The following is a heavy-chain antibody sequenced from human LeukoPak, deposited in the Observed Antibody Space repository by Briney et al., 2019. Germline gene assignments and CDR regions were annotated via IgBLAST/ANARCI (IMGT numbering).Heavy chain of an antibody. CDR1: GDAICSRDGY. J-gene: IGHJ6*03. CDR3: ARHQEGMVRGVLYYIDV. CDR2: TYYSGIT. D-gene: IGHD3-10*01. V-gene: IGHV4-39*01. Sequence: WETLPVTCTVSGDAICSRDGYWGWIGQPPGKGLEWVWSTYYSGITYHNPSLNSRVPLSADTSNHPFSPKMSSVTAADTALYFCARHQEGMVRGVLYYIDVWGKGTTVIISS.